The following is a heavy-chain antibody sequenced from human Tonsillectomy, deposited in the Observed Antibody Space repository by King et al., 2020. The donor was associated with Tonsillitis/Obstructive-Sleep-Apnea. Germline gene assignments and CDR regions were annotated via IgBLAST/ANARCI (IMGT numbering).Heavy chain of an antibody. CDR3: AGGPTGYSSSWQPRLRWFDP. V-gene: IGHV4-34*01. CDR1: GGSFSGYY. J-gene: IGHJ5*02. Sequence: VQLQQWGAGLLKPSETLSLTCAVYGGSFSGYYWSWIRQPPGKGLEWIGEINHSGSTNYNPSLKSRVTISVDTSKNQFSLKLSSVTAADTAVYYCAGGPTGYSSSWQPRLRWFDPWGQGTLVTVSS. D-gene: IGHD6-13*01. CDR2: INHSGST.